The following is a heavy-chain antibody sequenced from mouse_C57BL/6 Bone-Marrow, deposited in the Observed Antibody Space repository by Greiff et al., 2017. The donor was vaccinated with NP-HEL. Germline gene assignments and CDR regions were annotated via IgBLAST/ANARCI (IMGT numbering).Heavy chain of an antibody. CDR2: IDPSDSET. Sequence: QVQLQQPGAELVRPGSSVKLSCKASGYTFTSYWMHWVKQRPIQGLEWIGNIDPSDSETHYNQKFKDKATLTVDKSSSTAYMQLSSLTSEDSAVYYCARNVYYGSSHWYFDVWGTGTTVTVSA. D-gene: IGHD1-1*01. CDR3: ARNVYYGSSHWYFDV. J-gene: IGHJ1*03. V-gene: IGHV1-52*01. CDR1: GYTFTSYW.